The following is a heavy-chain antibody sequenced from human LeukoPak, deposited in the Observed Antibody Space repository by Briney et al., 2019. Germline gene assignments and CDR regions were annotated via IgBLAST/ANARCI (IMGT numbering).Heavy chain of an antibody. D-gene: IGHD6-19*01. V-gene: IGHV4-61*01. Sequence: PSETLSLTCTVSGDPVSRDSYYWGWIRQPPGKELEWIGYVYHTESTNYNPSLKSRVTISVDTSKNEFSLKMTSVTAADTAVYYCARGFASCWYARYDPWGEGTLVTVSS. CDR3: ARGFASCWYARYDP. CDR2: VYHTEST. J-gene: IGHJ5*02. CDR1: GDPVSRDSYY.